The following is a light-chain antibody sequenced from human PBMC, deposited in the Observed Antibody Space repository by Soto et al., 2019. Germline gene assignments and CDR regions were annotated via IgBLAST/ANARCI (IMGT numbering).Light chain of an antibody. J-gene: IGLJ1*01. CDR2: EVS. CDR1: SSDGGGYNY. Sequence: QSALTQPASVSGSPGQSITISCTGTSSDGGGYNYVSWYQQHPGKAPKLMIYEVSNRPSGVSNRFSGSKSGNTASLTISGLQAEDEADYYCSSYTSSSIDYVFGTGTKLTVL. CDR3: SSYTSSSIDYV. V-gene: IGLV2-14*01.